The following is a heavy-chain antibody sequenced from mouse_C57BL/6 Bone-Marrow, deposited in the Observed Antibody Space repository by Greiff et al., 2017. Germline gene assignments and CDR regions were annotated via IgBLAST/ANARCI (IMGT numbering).Heavy chain of an antibody. Sequence: VQLQQPGAELVKPGASVKLSCKASGYTFTSYWMHWVKQRPGQGLEWIGMIHPNSGSTYYNEKFKGKATLTVDKSSSTAYMLLSSLTSEDSAVYFCARYDSSSFDYWGQGTTLTVSS. CDR1: GYTFTSYW. CDR3: ARYDSSSFDY. J-gene: IGHJ2*01. D-gene: IGHD1-1*01. CDR2: IHPNSGST. V-gene: IGHV1-64*01.